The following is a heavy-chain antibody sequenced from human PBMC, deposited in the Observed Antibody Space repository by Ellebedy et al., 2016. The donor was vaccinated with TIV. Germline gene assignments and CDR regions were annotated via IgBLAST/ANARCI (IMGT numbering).Heavy chain of an antibody. CDR2: IVVGSGNT. CDR3: ARDAVDYYDSSGYYSPDY. CDR1: GFTFTSSA. V-gene: IGHV1-58*02. Sequence: ASVKVSCKASGFTFTSSAMQWVRQARGQRLEWIGWIVVGSGNTNYAQKFQGRVTMTRDTSTSTVYMELSSLRSEDTAVYYCARDAVDYYDSSGYYSPDYWGQGTLVTVSS. D-gene: IGHD3-22*01. J-gene: IGHJ4*02.